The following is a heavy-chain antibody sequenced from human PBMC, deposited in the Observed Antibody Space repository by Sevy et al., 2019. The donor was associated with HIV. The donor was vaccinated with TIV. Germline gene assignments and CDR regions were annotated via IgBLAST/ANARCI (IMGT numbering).Heavy chain of an antibody. CDR3: ARARLRYFDWLFSWPGIDV. V-gene: IGHV3-30-3*01. D-gene: IGHD3-9*01. CDR1: GFTFSSYA. J-gene: IGHJ6*02. Sequence: GGSLRLSCAASGFTFSSYAMHWVRQAPGKGLEWVAVISYDGSNKYYADSVKGRFTISRDNSKNTLYLQMNSLRAEDMAVYYCARARLRYFDWLFSWPGIDVWGQGTTVTVSS. CDR2: ISYDGSNK.